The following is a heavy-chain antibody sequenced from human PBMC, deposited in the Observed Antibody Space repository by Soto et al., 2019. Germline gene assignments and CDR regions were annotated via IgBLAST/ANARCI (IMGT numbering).Heavy chain of an antibody. J-gene: IGHJ4*02. CDR3: AKRNWEGCSGVFCYVYDH. Sequence: GGSLRLSCAASGFTFSNYAMSWVRQAPGKGLEWVSGINYSGGTTDYTDSVKGRFTISRDNSKHMVFLQMNSLRDEDTALYYCAKRNWEGCSGVFCYVYDHWGLGTLVTVSS. CDR1: GFTFSNYA. CDR2: INYSGGTT. D-gene: IGHD2-15*01. V-gene: IGHV3-23*01.